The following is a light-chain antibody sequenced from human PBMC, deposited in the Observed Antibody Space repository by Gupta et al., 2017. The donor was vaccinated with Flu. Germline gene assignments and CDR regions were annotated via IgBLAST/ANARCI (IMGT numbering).Light chain of an antibody. Sequence: QSALTQPASVSGSPGQSITISCTGTSSDVGGYNYVSWYQQHPGKAPKLMIYEVSNRPSGVSIRFSGSKSGNTASLTISGLQAEDEADYYCSSYTSSSRVFGTGTKVTVL. CDR1: SSDVGGYNY. CDR3: SSYTSSSRV. CDR2: EVS. J-gene: IGLJ1*01. V-gene: IGLV2-14*01.